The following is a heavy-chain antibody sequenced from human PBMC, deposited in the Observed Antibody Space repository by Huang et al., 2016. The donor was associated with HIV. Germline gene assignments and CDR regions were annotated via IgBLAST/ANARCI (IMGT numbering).Heavy chain of an antibody. D-gene: IGHD3-10*01. V-gene: IGHV4-39*01. CDR3: ARLPGSITMIRGVITDPY. CDR2: IYYSGST. Sequence: QLQLQESGPGLVKPSETLSLTCTVSGGSIRSDNYYWGWIRQPPGKGLGWIGSIYYSGSTSYSPSLKSRVTITVDTSKNQFSLKMRSVTAADTAVYYCARLPGSITMIRGVITDPYWGQGTLVTVSS. CDR1: GGSIRSDNYY. J-gene: IGHJ4*02.